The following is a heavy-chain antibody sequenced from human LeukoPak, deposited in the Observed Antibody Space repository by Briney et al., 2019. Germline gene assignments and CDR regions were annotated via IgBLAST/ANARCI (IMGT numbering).Heavy chain of an antibody. CDR1: GGSISSGDYY. CDR2: IYYSGST. V-gene: IGHV4-30-4*01. CDR3: AARIAAAGTGVDY. D-gene: IGHD6-13*01. J-gene: IGHJ4*02. Sequence: SETLSLTCTVSGGSISSGDYYWSWIRQPPGKGLEWIGYIYYSGSTYYNPSLKSRVTISVDTSKNQFSLKLSSVTAADTAVYYCAARIAAAGTGVDYWGQGTLVTVSS.